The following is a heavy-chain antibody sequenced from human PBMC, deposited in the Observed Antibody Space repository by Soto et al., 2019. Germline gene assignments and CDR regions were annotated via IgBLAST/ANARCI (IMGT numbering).Heavy chain of an antibody. D-gene: IGHD3-16*01. Sequence: EVQLVESGGGLVQPGGSLRLSCAASGFIFSRHWMAWVRQAPGKGLEWVANIKYNGYEKWYVDSVRGRFTMSRDDAKNSLYLEMNSLRDEDTAVYYCARGISVDETPIMGCYFDYWGQGTLVTVSS. CDR1: GFIFSRHW. J-gene: IGHJ4*02. CDR2: IKYNGYEK. V-gene: IGHV3-7*03. CDR3: ARGISVDETPIMGCYFDY.